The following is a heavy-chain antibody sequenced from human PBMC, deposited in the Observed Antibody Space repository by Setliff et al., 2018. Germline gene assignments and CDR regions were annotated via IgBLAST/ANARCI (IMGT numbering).Heavy chain of an antibody. D-gene: IGHD2-15*01. V-gene: IGHV1-18*01. CDR1: GYSLPSYG. CDR2: ISAYNGFI. J-gene: IGHJ4*02. CDR3: ARDRPMVVVADNLALFDY. Sequence: ASVKVSCKASGYSLPSYGISWVRQAPGRGLEWMGWISAYNGFIIYAQMFQGRVIMTTDTSTSTAYMELRSLRSDDTAVYYCARDRPMVVVADNLALFDYWGQGTLVTVSS.